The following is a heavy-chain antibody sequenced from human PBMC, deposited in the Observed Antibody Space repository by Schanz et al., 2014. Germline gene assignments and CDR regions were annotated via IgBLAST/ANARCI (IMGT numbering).Heavy chain of an antibody. Sequence: EAQLLESGGGLVQPGESLRLSCAASGFSFSSYTMSWVRQAPGKGLQWVSSLSGDGGTTHYADSVKGRFTTSRDNGKKSMYLQMNSLRAEDTAVYYCARLDSSSWYPRYWGQGTLVTVSS. V-gene: IGHV3-48*04. CDR1: GFSFSSYT. J-gene: IGHJ4*02. D-gene: IGHD6-13*01. CDR2: LSGDGGTT. CDR3: ARLDSSSWYPRY.